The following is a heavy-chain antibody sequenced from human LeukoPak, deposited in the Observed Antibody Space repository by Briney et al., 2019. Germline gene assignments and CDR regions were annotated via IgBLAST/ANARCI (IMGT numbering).Heavy chain of an antibody. J-gene: IGHJ4*02. D-gene: IGHD6-13*01. CDR1: GYSFSSYW. CDR3: ARRIAAAGAFDY. CDR2: IYPGDSET. V-gene: IGHV5-51*01. Sequence: GESLKISCQGSGYSFSSYWIGWVRQMPGKGLEWMGIIYPGDSETTYSPSFQGQVTFSADKSISTAYLLWSSLKASDTAMYYCARRIAAAGAFDYWGQGTLVTVSS.